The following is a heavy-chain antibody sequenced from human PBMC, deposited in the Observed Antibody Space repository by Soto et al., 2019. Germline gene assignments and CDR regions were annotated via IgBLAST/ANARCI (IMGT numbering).Heavy chain of an antibody. CDR3: ARANVDTSVVNEYYFDY. J-gene: IGHJ4*02. CDR2: VSSTSGYI. V-gene: IGHV3-21*01. Sequence: EVQLVESGGGLVKPGGSLRLSCAVFGFTFSNYKMSWVRQAPGKGLEWVSSVSSTSGYIYYGDSVKGRFTISRDNAKNSLYLQMNSLRAEDTAVYYCARANVDTSVVNEYYFDYWGQGTLVTVS. D-gene: IGHD5-18*01. CDR1: GFTFSNYK.